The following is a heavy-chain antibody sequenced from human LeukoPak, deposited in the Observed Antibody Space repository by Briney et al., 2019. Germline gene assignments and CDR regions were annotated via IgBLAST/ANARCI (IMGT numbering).Heavy chain of an antibody. CDR2: VYYSGST. V-gene: IGHV4-59*01. Sequence: SETLSLTYTVSGGSISSYYWSWIRQPPGKGLEWIGYVYYSGSTSYNPSLKSRVTISVDTSKNQFSLKLSSVTAADAAVYYCARGPGSGTYWAFDYWGQGTLVTVSS. J-gene: IGHJ4*02. D-gene: IGHD1-26*01. CDR1: GGSISSYY. CDR3: ARGPGSGTYWAFDY.